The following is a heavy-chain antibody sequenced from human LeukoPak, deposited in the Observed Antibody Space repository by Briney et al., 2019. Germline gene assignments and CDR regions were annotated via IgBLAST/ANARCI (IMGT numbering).Heavy chain of an antibody. Sequence: GGSLRLSCAASGFTFSNYAMSWVRQAPGKGLEWVSAISGSGGSTYYADSVKGRFSISRDNSKNTLYLLMNSLRAEDTAVYYCARDEQQLVRGSFDYWGQGTLVTVSS. CDR2: ISGSGGST. J-gene: IGHJ4*02. CDR3: ARDEQQLVRGSFDY. V-gene: IGHV3-23*01. D-gene: IGHD6-13*01. CDR1: GFTFSNYA.